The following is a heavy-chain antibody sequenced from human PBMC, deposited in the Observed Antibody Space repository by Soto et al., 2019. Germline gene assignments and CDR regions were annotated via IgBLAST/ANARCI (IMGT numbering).Heavy chain of an antibody. J-gene: IGHJ4*02. CDR1: GLTLSRHA. CDR2: LNPSCSNT. V-gene: IGHV3-23*01. Sequence: GGSLRLFCAASGLTLSRHAMTWARQAPGKALEWIATLNPSCSNTHYADSVKGRFTISRDNSRNTVDLQMNNLRAEDTALYYCVSWVSAHFDYWGQGTLVTVSS. CDR3: VSWVSAHFDY. D-gene: IGHD2-8*01.